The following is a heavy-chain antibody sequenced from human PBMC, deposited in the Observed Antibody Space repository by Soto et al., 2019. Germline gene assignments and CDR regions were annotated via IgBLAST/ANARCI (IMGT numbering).Heavy chain of an antibody. CDR3: ARGRIAAAGTVWFDP. CDR1: GYTFTSYD. J-gene: IGHJ5*02. D-gene: IGHD6-13*01. CDR2: MNPNSGNT. V-gene: IGHV1-8*01. Sequence: GASVKVSCKASGYTFTSYDINWVRQATGQGLEWMGWMNPNSGNTGYAQKFQGRVTMTRNTSISTAYMELSSLRSEDTAVYYCARGRIAAAGTVWFDPWGQGTLVTVYS.